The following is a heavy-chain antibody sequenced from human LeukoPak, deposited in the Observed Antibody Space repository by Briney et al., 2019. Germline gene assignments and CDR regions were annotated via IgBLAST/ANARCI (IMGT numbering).Heavy chain of an antibody. J-gene: IGHJ4*02. CDR1: GYTFTSYY. V-gene: IGHV1-46*01. CDR2: INPSAGST. D-gene: IGHD6-13*01. CDR3: ARPREVDGSSWYSLDY. Sequence: ASVKVSCKASGYTFTSYYMHWARQAPGQGLEWMGIINPSAGSTSYAQKFQGRVTMTRDVSTSTVYMEVSGLTSEDTAVYYCARPREVDGSSWYSLDYWGQGTLVTVSS.